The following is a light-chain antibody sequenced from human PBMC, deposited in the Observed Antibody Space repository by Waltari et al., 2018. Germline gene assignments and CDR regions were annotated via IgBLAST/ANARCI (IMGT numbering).Light chain of an antibody. V-gene: IGLV8-61*01. J-gene: IGLJ3*02. CDR2: KEN. Sequence: QTVVTQEPSLSVSPGGTVTLTCALSSGSLSSTSSASWYQQSPGQTPRTRVDKENIRPSGVPDRFSGSVLGNKAVLIITGAQAEDESTYYCLLYMGSGIWVFGGGTKLTVL. CDR3: LLYMGSGIWV. CDR1: SGSLSSTSS.